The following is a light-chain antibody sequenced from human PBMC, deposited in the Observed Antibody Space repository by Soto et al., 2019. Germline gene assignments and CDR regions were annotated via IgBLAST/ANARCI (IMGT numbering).Light chain of an antibody. CDR2: DNN. CDR1: SSDIGKNY. Sequence: QSVLTQPPSVSAAPGQKVTISCSGSSSDIGKNYVSLYKQLPGTAPKLLIYDNNSLPSCIPDRCSGSKTGTTTTLGSTGPQTGDEADYYCGTWDSSLSVVVLGGGTKVTVL. CDR3: GTWDSSLSVVV. V-gene: IGLV1-51*01. J-gene: IGLJ2*01.